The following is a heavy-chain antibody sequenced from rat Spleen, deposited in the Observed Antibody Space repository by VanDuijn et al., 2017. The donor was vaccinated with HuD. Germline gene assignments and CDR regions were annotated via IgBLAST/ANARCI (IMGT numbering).Heavy chain of an antibody. D-gene: IGHD1-4*01. CDR1: GITFNNYW. CDR3: SPLPGYNLDH. J-gene: IGHJ2*01. Sequence: EVQLVESGGGRVQPGRSLKLSCVASGITFNNYWMTWIRQAPGKGLEWVASISNTDDTYYPDSVRGRFSISRDNAKSTTYLQMNSLRSEDTATYYCSPLPGYNLDHWGQGVMVTVSS. V-gene: IGHV5-31*01. CDR2: ISNTDDT.